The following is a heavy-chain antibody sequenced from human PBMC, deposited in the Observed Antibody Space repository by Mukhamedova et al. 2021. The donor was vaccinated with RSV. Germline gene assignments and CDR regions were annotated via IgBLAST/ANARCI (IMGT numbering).Heavy chain of an antibody. CDR2: ISYDGSNK. CDR3: ARESGYSYGYYFDY. Sequence: GKGLEWVAVISYDGSNKYYADSVKGRFTISRDNSKNTLYLQMNSLRAEDTAMYYCARESGYSYGYYFDYWGQGTLVTVSS. J-gene: IGHJ4*02. V-gene: IGHV3-30-3*01. D-gene: IGHD5-18*01.